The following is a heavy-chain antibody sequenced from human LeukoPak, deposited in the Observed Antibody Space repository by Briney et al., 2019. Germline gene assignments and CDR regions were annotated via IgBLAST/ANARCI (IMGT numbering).Heavy chain of an antibody. J-gene: IGHJ5*01. CDR1: GFIVSSNF. Sequence: SGGPLTLSCAASGFIVSSNFMTWVRQAPGKGLEWVAVIYGSDTTNYADSVKGRFTISRDNSKNTLYLQMNSLRVEDTALYYCARGRGSTSSYDSCGQGSLVTVSS. CDR3: ARGRGSTSSYDS. V-gene: IGHV3-53*01. CDR2: IYGSDTT. D-gene: IGHD2-2*01.